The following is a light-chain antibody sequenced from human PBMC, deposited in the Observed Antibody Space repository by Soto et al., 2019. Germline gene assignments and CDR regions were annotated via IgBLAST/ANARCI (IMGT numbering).Light chain of an antibody. CDR2: DAS. CDR3: QHRRSWPLT. CDR1: QSVNNY. Sequence: EIVLTQSPATLSLSPGERATLSCRASQSVNNYLAWYQQKPGQAPRLLIYDASNMATGIPARFSGSGYGTDFTLTISSLEPEDFAVYYCQHRRSWPLTFGGGTEVEIK. V-gene: IGKV3-11*01. J-gene: IGKJ4*01.